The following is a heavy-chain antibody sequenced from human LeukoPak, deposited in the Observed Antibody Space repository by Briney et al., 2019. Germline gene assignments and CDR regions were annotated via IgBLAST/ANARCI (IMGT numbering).Heavy chain of an antibody. CDR1: GGSISSYY. Sequence: SETLSLTCTVSGGSISSYYWSWIRQPPGEGLEWIGYIYYSGSTNYNPSLKSRVTISVDTSKNQFSLKLSSVTAADTAVYYCARVLVGATGYYYGMDVWGQGTTVTVSS. CDR2: IYYSGST. CDR3: ARVLVGATGYYYGMDV. V-gene: IGHV4-59*01. D-gene: IGHD1-26*01. J-gene: IGHJ6*02.